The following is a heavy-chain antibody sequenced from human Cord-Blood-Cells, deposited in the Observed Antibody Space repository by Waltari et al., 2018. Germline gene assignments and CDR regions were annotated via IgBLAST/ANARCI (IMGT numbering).Heavy chain of an antibody. Sequence: QVQLQESGPGLVKPSETLSLPCPVSGYSLSIGYYWCWIRQPPGKGLEWIGSIYHSGSTYYNPSLKSRVTISVDTSKNQFSLKLSSVTAADTAVYYCARGVVVVPAAMYNWFDPWGQGTLVTVSS. CDR2: IYHSGST. J-gene: IGHJ5*02. V-gene: IGHV4-38-2*02. CDR1: GYSLSIGYY. D-gene: IGHD2-2*01. CDR3: ARGVVVVPAAMYNWFDP.